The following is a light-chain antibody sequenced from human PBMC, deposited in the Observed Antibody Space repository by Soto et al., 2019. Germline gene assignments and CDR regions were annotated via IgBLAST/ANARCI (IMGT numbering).Light chain of an antibody. J-gene: IGKJ1*01. Sequence: EIVMTQSPATLSVSPGERATLSCTASHYVYSNVAWFQQRPGQAPRLLIYGAFIRAPGLPVRFSGSGSGTDFTLTISGLQSEDFAVYYCQQYNNWPQTFGQGTKVDIK. V-gene: IGKV3-15*01. CDR3: QQYNNWPQT. CDR1: HYVYSN. CDR2: GAF.